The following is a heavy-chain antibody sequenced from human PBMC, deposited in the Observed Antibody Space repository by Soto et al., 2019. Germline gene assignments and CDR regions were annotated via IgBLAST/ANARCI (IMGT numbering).Heavy chain of an antibody. D-gene: IGHD3-22*01. CDR3: AKVERYYYDSSGYYSSPLF. CDR2: ISGSGGTT. J-gene: IGHJ4*02. Sequence: GGSLRLSCAASGFTLSSYAMSWVRQAPGKGLEWVPAISGSGGTTYYADSVKGRFTISRDTSKNTLYLQMNSLRAEDTAVYYCAKVERYYYDSSGYYSSPLFWGQGTLVTSPQ. V-gene: IGHV3-23*01. CDR1: GFTLSSYA.